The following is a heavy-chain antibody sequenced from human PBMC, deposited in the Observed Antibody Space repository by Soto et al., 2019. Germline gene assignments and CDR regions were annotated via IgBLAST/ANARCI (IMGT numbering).Heavy chain of an antibody. J-gene: IGHJ4*02. CDR3: ARGRDGDY. V-gene: IGHV1-18*01. D-gene: IGHD6-6*01. Sequence: QVHLVQSGAEVKKPGASVKVSCKASGYTFTSYGITWVRQAPGQGLEWMGWISAHNGNTAYAQKLRGRVIVTRDTSTSSAYMELRSLISDDSAVYYCARGRDGDYWGQGALVTVSS. CDR1: GYTFTSYG. CDR2: ISAHNGNT.